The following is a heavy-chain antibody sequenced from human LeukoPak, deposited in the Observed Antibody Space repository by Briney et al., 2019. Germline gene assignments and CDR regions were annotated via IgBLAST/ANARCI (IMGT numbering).Heavy chain of an antibody. J-gene: IGHJ4*02. Sequence: SGHTLVKPTQTLTLTCTFSGFSLSTSGMCVSWIRQPPGKALEWLALIDWDDDKYYSTSMKTRLTISKHPSKNQMVLTMANMDPVDTATYYCARIRLRLGELSLEDWGQGTLVTVSS. CDR2: IDWDDDK. D-gene: IGHD3-16*02. V-gene: IGHV2-70*01. CDR3: ARIRLRLGELSLED. CDR1: GFSLSTSGMC.